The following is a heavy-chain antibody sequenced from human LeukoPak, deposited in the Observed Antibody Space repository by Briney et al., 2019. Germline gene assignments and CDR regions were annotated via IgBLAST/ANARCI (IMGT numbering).Heavy chain of an antibody. J-gene: IGHJ4*02. V-gene: IGHV3-21*01. CDR2: ISSSSSYI. CDR1: GFTFSSYS. Sequence: PGGSLRLSCAASGFTFSSYSMNWVRQAPGQGLEWVSSISSSSSYIYYADSVKGRFTISRDNAKNSLYLQMNSLRAEDTAVYYCAREITMVRGADYWGQGTLVTVSS. D-gene: IGHD3-10*01. CDR3: AREITMVRGADY.